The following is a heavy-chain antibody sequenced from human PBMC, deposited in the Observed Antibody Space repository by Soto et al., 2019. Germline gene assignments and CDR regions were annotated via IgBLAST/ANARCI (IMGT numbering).Heavy chain of an antibody. CDR3: ARHYNTGAFFDY. J-gene: IGHJ4*02. D-gene: IGHD1-20*01. Sequence: QLQLQESGPGLVKSSETLSLTCSVSGASVSSSHYWGWIRQPPGKGLEWIGSVSYSGSPYYSPSFKSRITISVGTSNNQFSLRVRSVTATDTAVYFCARHYNTGAFFDYWGQGKLVTVSS. CDR2: VSYSGSP. CDR1: GASVSSSHY. V-gene: IGHV4-39*01.